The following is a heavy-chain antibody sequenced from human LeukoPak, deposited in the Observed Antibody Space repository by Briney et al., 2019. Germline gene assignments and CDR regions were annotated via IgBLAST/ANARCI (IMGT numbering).Heavy chain of an antibody. CDR2: FDPEGGET. D-gene: IGHD6-13*01. CDR1: GYTLTELS. CDR3: ATFAELSSSWHH. Sequence: ASVKVTCKVSGYTLTELSMHWVRQAPGKGLEWMGGFDPEGGETIYAQKFQGRVTMTEDTSTDTAYMELSSLRSEDTAVYYCATFAELSSSWHHWGQGTLVTVSS. J-gene: IGHJ4*02. V-gene: IGHV1-24*01.